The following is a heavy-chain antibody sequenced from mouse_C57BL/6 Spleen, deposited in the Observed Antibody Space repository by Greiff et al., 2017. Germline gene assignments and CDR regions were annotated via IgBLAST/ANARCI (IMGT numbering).Heavy chain of an antibody. J-gene: IGHJ3*01. CDR1: GFTFSSYA. CDR2: ISDGGSYT. CDR3: ARDTDYGSSYEGFAY. D-gene: IGHD1-1*01. Sequence: EVQGVESGGGLVKPGGSLKLSCAASGFTFSSYAMSWVRQTPEKRLEWVATISDGGSYTYYPDNVKGRFTISRDNAKNNLYLQMSHLKSEDTAMYYCARDTDYGSSYEGFAYWGQGTLVTVSA. V-gene: IGHV5-4*01.